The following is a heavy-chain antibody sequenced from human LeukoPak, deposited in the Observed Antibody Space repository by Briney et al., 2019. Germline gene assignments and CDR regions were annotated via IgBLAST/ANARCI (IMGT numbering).Heavy chain of an antibody. CDR3: AKDSGRYYDFWSGYYHFDY. CDR2: ISYDGSNK. V-gene: IGHV3-30*18. Sequence: GRSLRLSCAASGFTFSSYGMHWVRQAPGKGLEWVAVISYDGSNKYYADSVKGRFTLSRDNSKNTLYLQMNSLRAEDTAVYYCAKDSGRYYDFWSGYYHFDYWGQGTLVTVSS. CDR1: GFTFSSYG. D-gene: IGHD3-3*01. J-gene: IGHJ4*02.